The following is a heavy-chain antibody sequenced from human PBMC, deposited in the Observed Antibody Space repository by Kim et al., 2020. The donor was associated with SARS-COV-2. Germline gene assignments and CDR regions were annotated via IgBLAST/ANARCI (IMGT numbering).Heavy chain of an antibody. V-gene: IGHV4-34*01. CDR3: AGGTGVVQGNYYYYYGMDV. Sequence: SETLSLTCAVYGGSFSDYYWSWIRQPPGKGLEWIGEINHSGSTNYNPSLKSRVTISVDTSKNQFSLKLNSVTAADTAVYYCAGGTGVVQGNYYYYYGMDVGGQGTTVTVSS. CDR1: GGSFSDYY. CDR2: INHSGST. J-gene: IGHJ6*02. D-gene: IGHD3-16*01.